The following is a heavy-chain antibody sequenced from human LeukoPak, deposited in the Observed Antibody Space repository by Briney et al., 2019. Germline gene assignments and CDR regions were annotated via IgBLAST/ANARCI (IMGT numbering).Heavy chain of an antibody. J-gene: IGHJ4*02. D-gene: IGHD6-13*01. CDR1: GFTCSSYA. Sequence: PGGYMRLSGAASGFTCSSYAMCSVGHCPGTGLEWVLAISGSGGSTYYADSVKGRFTISRDNSKNTLYLQMNSLRAEDTAVYYCARKIGFSSSWYYGRHYFDYWGQGTLVTVSS. V-gene: IGHV3-23*01. CDR3: ARKIGFSSSWYYGRHYFDY. CDR2: ISGSGGST.